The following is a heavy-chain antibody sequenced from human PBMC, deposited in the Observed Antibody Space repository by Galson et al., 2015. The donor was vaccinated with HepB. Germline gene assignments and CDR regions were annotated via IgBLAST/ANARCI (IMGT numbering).Heavy chain of an antibody. CDR1: GFTFSYYT. Sequence: SLRLSCAASGFTFSYYTINWVRQAPGKGLEWVSSISGSSTYIYYTDSVWGLFTVSRDNSNDSLYLQMNSLRVEDTAVYYCARDRGRSDYGYYYGMDVWGQGTTVTVSS. D-gene: IGHD4-17*01. CDR3: ARDRGRSDYGYYYGMDV. J-gene: IGHJ6*02. V-gene: IGHV3-21*01. CDR2: ISGSSTYI.